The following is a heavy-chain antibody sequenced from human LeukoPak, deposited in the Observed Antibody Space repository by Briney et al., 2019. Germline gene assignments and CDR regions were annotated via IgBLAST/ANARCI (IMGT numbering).Heavy chain of an antibody. J-gene: IGHJ4*02. Sequence: GGSLRLSCAASGFTFSSYAMHWVRQAPGKGLEYVSAISSNGGSTYYANSVKGRFTISRDNSKNTLYLQMNSPRAEDTAVYYCARDGSIVLMVYAMFGPAGSGNYFDYWGQGTLVTVSS. V-gene: IGHV3-64*01. CDR1: GFTFSSYA. CDR3: ARDGSIVLMVYAMFGPAGSGNYFDY. CDR2: ISSNGGST. D-gene: IGHD2-8*01.